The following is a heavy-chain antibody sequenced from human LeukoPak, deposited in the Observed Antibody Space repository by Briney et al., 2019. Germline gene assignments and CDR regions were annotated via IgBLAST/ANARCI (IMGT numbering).Heavy chain of an antibody. CDR1: GGTFSSYA. D-gene: IGHD3-22*01. V-gene: IGHV1-69*01. CDR3: ARVEDYYDSSGYLFDY. J-gene: IGHJ4*02. CDR2: IIPIFGTA. Sequence: GSSVKVSCKASGGTFSSYAISWVRQAPGQGPEWMGGIIPIFGTANYAQKFQGRVTITADESTSTAYMELSSLRSEDTAVYYCARVEDYYDSSGYLFDYWGQGTLVTVSS.